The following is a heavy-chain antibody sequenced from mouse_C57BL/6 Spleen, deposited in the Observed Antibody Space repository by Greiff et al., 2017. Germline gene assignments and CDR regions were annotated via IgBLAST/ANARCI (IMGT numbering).Heavy chain of an antibody. J-gene: IGHJ1*03. Sequence: QVQLQQPGAELVKPGASVQLSCKASGYTFTSYWMQWVKQRPGQGLEWIGEIDPSASYTNYNQNFKGKGTLTVDTSSSTAYMQLSSLTSEDSAVYYCARLGVLLRNHLRGYFDVWGTGTTVTVSS. CDR1: GYTFTSYW. CDR3: ARLGVLLRNHLRGYFDV. CDR2: IDPSASYT. D-gene: IGHD1-1*01. V-gene: IGHV1-50*01.